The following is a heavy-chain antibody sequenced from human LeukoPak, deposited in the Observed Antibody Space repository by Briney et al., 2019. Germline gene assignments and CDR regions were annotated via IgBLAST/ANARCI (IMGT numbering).Heavy chain of an antibody. D-gene: IGHD5-18*01. CDR2: ISAYNGNT. J-gene: IGHJ4*02. CDR3: AADLVYTAMPFGSR. V-gene: IGHV1-18*01. CDR1: GYTFTSYG. Sequence: ASVKVSCKASGYTFTSYGISWVRQAPGQGLEWMGWISAYNGNTNYAQKLQGRVTMTTDTSTSTAYMELRSLRSEDTAVYYCAADLVYTAMPFGSRWGQGTLVTVSS.